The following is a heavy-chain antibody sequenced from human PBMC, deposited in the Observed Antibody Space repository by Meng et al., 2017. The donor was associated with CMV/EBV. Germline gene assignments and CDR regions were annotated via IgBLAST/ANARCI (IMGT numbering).Heavy chain of an antibody. CDR2: ITASGGST. CDR3: AKAFSASWYREYYDD. D-gene: IGHD6-13*01. Sequence: GESLKISCAASEFTFRNYAMSWVRQAPGRGLAWVSAITASGGSTYYADSVKGRFTVSRDNSKNTLYLQMNSLRAEDTALYYCAKAFSASWYREYYDDWGQGTLVTVSS. V-gene: IGHV3-23*01. J-gene: IGHJ4*02. CDR1: EFTFRNYA.